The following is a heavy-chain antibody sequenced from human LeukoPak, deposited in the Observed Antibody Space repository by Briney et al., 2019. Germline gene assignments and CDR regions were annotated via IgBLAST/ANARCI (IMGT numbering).Heavy chain of an antibody. CDR3: ARVLYYTSWNTGAFDI. D-gene: IGHD1/OR15-1a*01. CDR1: GFTFSSYW. V-gene: IGHV3-74*01. Sequence: PGGSLRLSCAASGFTFSSYWMHWVRQAPGKGLVWVSRITSDGSSTSHADSVKGRFTISRDNAKNTLYLQMNSLRAEDTAVYYCARVLYYTSWNTGAFDIWGQGTVVTVSS. CDR2: ITSDGSST. J-gene: IGHJ3*02.